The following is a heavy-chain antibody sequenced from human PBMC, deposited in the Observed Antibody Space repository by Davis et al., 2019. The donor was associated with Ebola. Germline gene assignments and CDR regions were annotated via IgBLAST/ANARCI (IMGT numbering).Heavy chain of an antibody. CDR1: GGSISSYY. CDR2: IYYSGST. J-gene: IGHJ5*02. D-gene: IGHD2-2*01. V-gene: IGHV4-59*08. Sequence: MPSETLSLTCAVYGGSISSYYWSWIRQPPGKGLEWIGYIYYSGSTNYNPSLKSRVTISVDTSKNQFSLKLSSVTAADTAVYYCARLVGYCSSTSCYPRKSVAWFDPWGQGTLVTVSS. CDR3: ARLVGYCSSTSCYPRKSVAWFDP.